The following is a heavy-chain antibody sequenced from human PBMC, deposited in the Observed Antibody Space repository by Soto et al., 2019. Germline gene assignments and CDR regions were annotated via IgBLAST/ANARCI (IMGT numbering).Heavy chain of an antibody. CDR1: GFTFSSYA. CDR3: ARLIVVVPAATQDAFDI. Sequence: QVQLVESGGGVVQPGRSLRLSCAASGFTFSSYAMHWVRQAPGKGLEWEAVISYDGSNKYYADSVKGRFTISRDNSKNTLYLQMNSLRAEDTAVYYCARLIVVVPAATQDAFDIWGQGTMVTVSS. J-gene: IGHJ3*02. D-gene: IGHD2-2*01. V-gene: IGHV3-30-3*01. CDR2: ISYDGSNK.